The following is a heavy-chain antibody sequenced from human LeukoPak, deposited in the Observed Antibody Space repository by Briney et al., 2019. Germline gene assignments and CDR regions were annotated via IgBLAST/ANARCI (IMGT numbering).Heavy chain of an antibody. J-gene: IGHJ4*02. Sequence: GRSLRLSCAASGFTFSSYGMHWVRQAPGKGLEWVAVIWYDGSNKYYADSVKGRFTISRDNSKNTLYLQMNSLRAEDTAVYYCARDRTLYSSAPGGDYWGQGTLVTVSS. V-gene: IGHV3-33*01. CDR3: ARDRTLYSSAPGGDY. CDR1: GFTFSSYG. D-gene: IGHD6-19*01. CDR2: IWYDGSNK.